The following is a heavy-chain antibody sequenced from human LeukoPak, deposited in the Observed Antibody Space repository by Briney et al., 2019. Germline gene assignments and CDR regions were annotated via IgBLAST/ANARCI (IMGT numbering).Heavy chain of an antibody. CDR1: GFTFSSYA. CDR2: ISGSGGST. CDR3: ANSLRIARGWLPPTFYDY. Sequence: GGSLRLSCAASGFTFSSYAMSWVRQAPGKGLEWVSAISGSGGSTYYADSVKGRFTISRDNSKNTLYLQMNSLRAEDTAVYYCANSLRIARGWLPPTFYDYWGQGTLVTVSS. D-gene: IGHD2/OR15-2a*01. J-gene: IGHJ4*02. V-gene: IGHV3-23*01.